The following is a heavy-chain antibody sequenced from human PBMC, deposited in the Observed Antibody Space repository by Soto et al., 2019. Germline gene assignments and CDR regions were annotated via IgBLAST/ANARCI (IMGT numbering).Heavy chain of an antibody. CDR3: VRDVGGGELLDY. Sequence: SQTLSLTCAISGDSVSSNSAAWNWIRPSPSRGLEWLGRTYFRSKWYKDYAISVKSRITINPDTSKNQFSLQLNSVTPEDTAVYYCVRDVGGGELLDYWGQGTQVTVSS. CDR1: GDSVSSNSAA. CDR2: TYFRSKWYK. V-gene: IGHV6-1*01. J-gene: IGHJ4*02. D-gene: IGHD1-26*01.